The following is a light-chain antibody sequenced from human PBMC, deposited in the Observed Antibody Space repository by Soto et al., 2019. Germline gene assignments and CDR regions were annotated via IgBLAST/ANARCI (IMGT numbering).Light chain of an antibody. CDR1: QGISNS. CDR3: QQYFAALIT. J-gene: IGKJ3*01. CDR2: GAS. V-gene: IGKV1-27*01. Sequence: DIQMTQSPSSLSASVGDRVTITCRASQGISNSLAWYQQKPGKVPQLLIYGASTLQSGVPSRFSGSGSGTDFTLTISTLQPEDFASYYCQQYFAALITFGPGTRVHIK.